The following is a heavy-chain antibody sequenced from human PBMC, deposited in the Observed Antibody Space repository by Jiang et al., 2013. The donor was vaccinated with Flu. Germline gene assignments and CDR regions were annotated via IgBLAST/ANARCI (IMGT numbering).Heavy chain of an antibody. CDR3: ASLGGYDFWSGLGDAFDI. D-gene: IGHD3-3*01. CDR2: IIPIFGTA. CDR1: GGTFSSYA. Sequence: QLVESGAEVKKPGSSVKVSCKASGGTFSSYAISWVRQAPGQGLEWMGGIIPIFGTANYAQKFQGRVTITADESTSTAYMELSSLRSEDTAVYYCASLGGYDFWSGLGDAFDIWGQGTMVTVSS. J-gene: IGHJ3*02. V-gene: IGHV1-69*01.